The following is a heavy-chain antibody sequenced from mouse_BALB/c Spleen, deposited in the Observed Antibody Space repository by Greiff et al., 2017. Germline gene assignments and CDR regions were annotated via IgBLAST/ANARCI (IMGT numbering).Heavy chain of an antibody. D-gene: IGHD2-1*01. Sequence: QVQLQQSGAELVKPGASVKLSCKASGYTFTSYYMYWVKQRPGQGLEWIGEINPSNGGTNFNEKFKSKATLTVDKSSSTAYMQLSSLTSEDSAVYYCTRINGNFGGVFAYWGQGTLVTVSA. CDR3: TRINGNFGGVFAY. V-gene: IGHV1S81*02. CDR1: GYTFTSYY. CDR2: INPSNGGT. J-gene: IGHJ3*01.